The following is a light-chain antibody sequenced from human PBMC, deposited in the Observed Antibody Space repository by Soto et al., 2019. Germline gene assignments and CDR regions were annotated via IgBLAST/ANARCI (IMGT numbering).Light chain of an antibody. CDR3: QQRSNWLT. V-gene: IGKV3-11*01. J-gene: IGKJ4*01. CDR2: DAS. CDR1: QSVSSY. Sequence: EIVLTQSPATLSLSPGERATLSCRASQSVSSYLAWYQQKPGQAPRLLIYDASNRATGIPARFSGSWSGTDFTLTISGLEPEDFAVYYCQQRSNWLTFGGGTKVEIK.